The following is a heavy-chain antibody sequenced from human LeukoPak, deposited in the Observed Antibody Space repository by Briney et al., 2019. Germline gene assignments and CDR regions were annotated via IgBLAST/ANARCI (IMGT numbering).Heavy chain of an antibody. D-gene: IGHD3-22*01. CDR1: GFTFSSYA. CDR2: ISGSGGST. J-gene: IGHJ4*02. V-gene: IGHV3-23*01. Sequence: GGSLRLSCAASGFTFSSYAMSWVRQAPGKGLEWVSAISGSGGSTYYADSVKGRFTISRDNSKNTLYLQMNSLRAEDTAVYYCAILVEGSSGYYLDYWGQGTLVTVSS. CDR3: AILVEGSSGYYLDY.